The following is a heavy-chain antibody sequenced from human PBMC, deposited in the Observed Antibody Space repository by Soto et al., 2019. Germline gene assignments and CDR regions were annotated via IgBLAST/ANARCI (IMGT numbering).Heavy chain of an antibody. CDR2: IFYSGST. CDR1: GASISSGGYY. J-gene: IGHJ6*01. V-gene: IGHV4-31*03. CDR3: ARNKELTTPYYYAMDV. D-gene: IGHD4-17*01. Sequence: SETLSLTCTVSGASISSGGYYWSWIRQHPEKGLEWIGYIFYSGSTYYHPSPKSRVTISLDTSKNQFSLTLNSLTAADTAVYYCARNKELTTPYYYAMDVWGQGTMVTVSS.